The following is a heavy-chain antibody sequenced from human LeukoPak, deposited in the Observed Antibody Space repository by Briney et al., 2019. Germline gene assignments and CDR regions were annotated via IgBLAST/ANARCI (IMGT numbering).Heavy chain of an antibody. CDR1: GGSISSSSYY. J-gene: IGHJ3*02. Sequence: PSETLSLTCTVSGGSISSSSYYWGWIRQPPGKGLEWIGSIYYSGSTYYNPSLKSRVTISVDTSKNQFSLKLSSMTAADTAVYYCARQGYYYDSSCPLYDIWGQGTMVTVSS. CDR3: ARQGYYYDSSCPLYDI. CDR2: IYYSGST. D-gene: IGHD3-22*01. V-gene: IGHV4-39*01.